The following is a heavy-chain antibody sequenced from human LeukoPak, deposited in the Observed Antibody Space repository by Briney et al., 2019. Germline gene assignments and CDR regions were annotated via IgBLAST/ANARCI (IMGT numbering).Heavy chain of an antibody. CDR1: GGSITSSY. Sequence: SETLSLTCTVSGGSITSSYWSWIRRPAGKGLEWIGRIYFSGSTNYKSSLETRVTMSIDTSKNQFSLKLSSVTAADTAVYYCARDLAVEGGDTFDIWGQGTMVTVSS. V-gene: IGHV4-4*07. J-gene: IGHJ3*02. D-gene: IGHD6-19*01. CDR3: ARDLAVEGGDTFDI. CDR2: IYFSGST.